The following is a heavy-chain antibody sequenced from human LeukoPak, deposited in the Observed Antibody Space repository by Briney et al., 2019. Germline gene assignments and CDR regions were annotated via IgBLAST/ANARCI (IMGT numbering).Heavy chain of an antibody. CDR1: AYTFTSYY. D-gene: IGHD5-18*01. V-gene: IGHV1-46*01. CDR2: INPSGGSK. Sequence: GGSVRVSCKASAYTFTSYYIHWVRQAPGQGLEWMGLINPSGGSKNYAQKFQGRVTMTRDTSTSTVYMELSSLRSEDTAVYYCARTSLGYSPDYWGQGTLVTVSS. CDR3: ARTSLGYSPDY. J-gene: IGHJ4*02.